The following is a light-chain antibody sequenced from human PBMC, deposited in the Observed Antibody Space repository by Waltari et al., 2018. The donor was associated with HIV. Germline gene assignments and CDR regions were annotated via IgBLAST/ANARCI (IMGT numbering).Light chain of an antibody. CDR3: AAWDDSLSVV. V-gene: IGLV1-47*01. J-gene: IGLJ2*01. Sequence: QSVLTQPPSASGTPGQRVTISCSGSSSNIGRNYVYWYQQLPGTAPKLLIYRNKQRPSGGPDRFSGSKSGTSASLAISGLRSEDEADYYCAAWDDSLSVVFGGGTKLTVL. CDR1: SSNIGRNY. CDR2: RNK.